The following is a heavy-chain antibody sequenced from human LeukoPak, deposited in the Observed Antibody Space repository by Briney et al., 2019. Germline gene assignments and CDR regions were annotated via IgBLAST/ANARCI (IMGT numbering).Heavy chain of an antibody. D-gene: IGHD6-19*01. CDR2: ISSSSSTI. J-gene: IGHJ4*02. CDR1: GFTFSSYS. CDR3: ATEFQGSSGWYPNFDY. Sequence: GGSLRLSCAASGFTFSSYSMNWVRQAPGRGLEWVSYISSSSSTIYYADSVRGRFTISRDNAKNSLYLQMNSLRAEDTAVYYCATEFQGSSGWYPNFDYWGQGTLVTVSS. V-gene: IGHV3-48*01.